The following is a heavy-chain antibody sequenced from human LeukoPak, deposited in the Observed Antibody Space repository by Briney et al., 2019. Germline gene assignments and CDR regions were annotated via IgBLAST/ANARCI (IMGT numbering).Heavy chain of an antibody. V-gene: IGHV3-30*18. D-gene: IGHD2-15*01. Sequence: GRSLRLSCAASGFTFSNYAMHWVRQAPGKGLEWVAVISYDGTTEYYADSVKGRFTIFRDNSKNTLYVEMSSLRPDDTAVYYCAKDGYCSGGSCFHDSYYYGMDVWGQGTTVTVSS. CDR3: AKDGYCSGGSCFHDSYYYGMDV. CDR1: GFTFSNYA. CDR2: ISYDGTTE. J-gene: IGHJ6*02.